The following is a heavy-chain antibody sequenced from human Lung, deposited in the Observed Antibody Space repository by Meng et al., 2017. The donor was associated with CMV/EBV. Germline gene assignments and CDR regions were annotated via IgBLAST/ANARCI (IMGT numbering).Heavy chain of an antibody. D-gene: IGHD6-6*01. J-gene: IGHJ4*02. V-gene: IGHV3-23*03. Sequence: GGSLRLXCAASGFTFTTYAMNWVRQAPGKGLEWVSVIFGGGGTTYYADSVKGRFTISRDNFQKTLYLEMNSLRAEDTAVYYCAKGSEYGNSYLDYWGQGTLVTVSS. CDR1: GFTFTTYA. CDR2: IFGGGGTT. CDR3: AKGSEYGNSYLDY.